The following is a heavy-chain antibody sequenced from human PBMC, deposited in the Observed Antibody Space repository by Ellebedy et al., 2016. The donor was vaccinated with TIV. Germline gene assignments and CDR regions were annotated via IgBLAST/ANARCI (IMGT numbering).Heavy chain of an antibody. Sequence: GESLKISCAASGFTFSIYAMSWVRQAPGKGLEWVSLISGSGDSTYFADSVKGRFTISRDNSKNTLYLQMNSLRGEDTALYYCARGAPYTTWHLDLWGQGTLVTVSS. V-gene: IGHV3-23*01. D-gene: IGHD1-1*01. CDR1: GFTFSIYA. CDR3: ARGAPYTTWHLDL. CDR2: ISGSGDST. J-gene: IGHJ5*02.